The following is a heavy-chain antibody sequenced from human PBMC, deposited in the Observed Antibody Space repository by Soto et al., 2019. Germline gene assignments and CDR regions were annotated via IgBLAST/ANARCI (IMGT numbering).Heavy chain of an antibody. Sequence: GGSLRLSCAASGFTFSPYYMNWVRQAPGKGLEWVGRIKSKTDGGTTDYAAPVKGRFTISRDDSKNTLYLQMNSLKTEDTAVYYCTTCEPAGDCITYGMDVCGQGTTVTVSS. V-gene: IGHV3-15*07. CDR3: TTCEPAGDCITYGMDV. CDR2: IKSKTDGGTT. D-gene: IGHD3-3*01. CDR1: GFTFSPYY. J-gene: IGHJ6*02.